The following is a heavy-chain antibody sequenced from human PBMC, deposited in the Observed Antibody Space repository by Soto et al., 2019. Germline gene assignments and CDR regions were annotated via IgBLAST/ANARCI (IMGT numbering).Heavy chain of an antibody. D-gene: IGHD3-10*01. CDR2: IDPKSGGT. V-gene: IGHV1-2*02. Sequence: QLVQSGAEVKKPGASVRVSCKTSGPTFIAYYIHWVRQAPGQGLEWMGWIDPKSGGTTYEQKFLGRVTMTRDTSINTAYMDLNRLTSDDTAVYYCARGHEVIIGAMDVWGQGTTVTVSS. CDR1: GPTFIAYY. CDR3: ARGHEVIIGAMDV. J-gene: IGHJ6*02.